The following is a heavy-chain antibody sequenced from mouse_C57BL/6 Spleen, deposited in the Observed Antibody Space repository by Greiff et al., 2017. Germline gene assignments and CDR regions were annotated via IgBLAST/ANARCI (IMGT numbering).Heavy chain of an antibody. J-gene: IGHJ3*01. CDR2: ISYDGSN. CDR3: ARGAPWFAY. CDR1: GYSITSGYY. V-gene: IGHV3-6*01. Sequence: DVQLQESGPGLVKPSQSLSLTCSVTGYSITSGYYWNWIRQFPGNKLEWMGYISYDGSNNYNPSLKNRISITRDTSKNQFFLKLNSVTTEDTATYYCARGAPWFAYWGQGTLVTVSA.